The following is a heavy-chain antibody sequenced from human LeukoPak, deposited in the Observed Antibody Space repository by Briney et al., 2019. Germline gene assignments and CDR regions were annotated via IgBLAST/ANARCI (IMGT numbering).Heavy chain of an antibody. CDR3: ARDLKPGPFDY. Sequence: GGSLRLSCAATGFTFTNYWMSWVRQAPGKGLEWVANIKPDGSEKYYVDSVKGRFTISRDNAKNSLHLQMNSLRAEDMAVYYCARDLKPGPFDYWGQGTLVTVSS. D-gene: IGHD7-27*01. CDR1: GFTFTNYW. V-gene: IGHV3-7*01. CDR2: IKPDGSEK. J-gene: IGHJ4*02.